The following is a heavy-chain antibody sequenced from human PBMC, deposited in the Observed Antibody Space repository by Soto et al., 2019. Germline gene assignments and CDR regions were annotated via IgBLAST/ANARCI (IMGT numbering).Heavy chain of an antibody. Sequence: QVQLVQSGAEVKKPGSSVRVSCQTSGGTFNGFGVAWVRQAPGQGVEWMGTIIPIIATTKYAQNFQGRVTITADASTGTAYMDLSSLRSEDTAVYYCARELKEPGSYYYYGLDVWGLGTTVTVSS. CDR3: ARELKEPGSYYYYGLDV. J-gene: IGHJ6*02. CDR1: GGTFNGFG. CDR2: IIPIIATT. D-gene: IGHD3-10*01. V-gene: IGHV1-69*18.